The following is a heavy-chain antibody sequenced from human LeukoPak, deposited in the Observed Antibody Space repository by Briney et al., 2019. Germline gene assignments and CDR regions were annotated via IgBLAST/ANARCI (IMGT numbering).Heavy chain of an antibody. D-gene: IGHD2-2*01. CDR1: GFTFSNAW. V-gene: IGHV3-15*01. J-gene: IGHJ4*02. Sequence: GGSPRLSCAASGFTFSNAWMTWVRQAPGKGLEWVGRIKCKTNVETTDYAAPLKGRFTISRDDSKDTLYLQMNSLKTEDTAVYYCATDQTYCSTTACYRYYFDYWGQGTLVTVSS. CDR2: IKCKTNVETT. CDR3: ATDQTYCSTTACYRYYFDY.